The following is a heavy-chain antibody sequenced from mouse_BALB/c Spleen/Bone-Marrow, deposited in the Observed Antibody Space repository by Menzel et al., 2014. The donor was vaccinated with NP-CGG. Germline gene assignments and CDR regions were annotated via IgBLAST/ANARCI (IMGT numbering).Heavy chain of an antibody. Sequence: VQLQQSGPELEKPGASVKISCKASGYSFTGYNMNWVKQSNGKSLERIGNIDPYYGGTSYNQKFKGKATLAVDKSSSTAYMQLKSLTSEDSAVYYCARRGTYGSSPYDYAMDYWGQGTSVTVSS. CDR2: IDPYYGGT. CDR3: ARRGTYGSSPYDYAMDY. CDR1: GYSFTGYN. J-gene: IGHJ4*01. V-gene: IGHV1-39*01. D-gene: IGHD1-1*01.